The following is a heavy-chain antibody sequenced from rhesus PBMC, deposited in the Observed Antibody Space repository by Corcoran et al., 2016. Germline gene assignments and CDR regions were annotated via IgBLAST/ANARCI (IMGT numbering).Heavy chain of an antibody. CDR1: GGSISSNY. J-gene: IGHJ1*01. CDR2: IYGSCSSP. V-gene: IGHV4S11*01. D-gene: IGHD6-13*01. CDR3: ARSYSSWSGLYFEF. Sequence: QVQLQESGPGLLKPSENLSLTCAVSGGSISSNYWSWIRQPPGKGLEWIGYIYGSCSSPNYNPSLKSRVTLSVDTSKNQFSLKRSSVTAADTAVYYCARSYSSWSGLYFEFWGQGALVTVSS.